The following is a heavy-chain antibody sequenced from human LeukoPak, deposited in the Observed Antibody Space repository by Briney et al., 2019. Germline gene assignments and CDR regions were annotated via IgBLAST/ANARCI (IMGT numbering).Heavy chain of an antibody. Sequence: SETLSLTCTVSGYSISSGHYWGWIRQPPGKGLEWIGSMYHSGSTYYNPPLKSRVTISEDTSKNQFSLKLSSVTAADTAVYYCARRTALLWFGEFPGYYMDVWGKGTTVTISS. J-gene: IGHJ6*03. CDR3: ARRTALLWFGEFPGYYMDV. CDR1: GYSISSGHY. V-gene: IGHV4-38-2*02. CDR2: MYHSGST. D-gene: IGHD3-10*01.